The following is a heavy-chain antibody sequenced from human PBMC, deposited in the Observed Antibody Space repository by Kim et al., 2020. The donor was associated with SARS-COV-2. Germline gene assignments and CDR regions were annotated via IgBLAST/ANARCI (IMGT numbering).Heavy chain of an antibody. CDR1: GFTFSSYA. D-gene: IGHD5-18*01. CDR2: ISYDGSNK. V-gene: IGHV3-30*04. J-gene: IGHJ4*02. Sequence: SLRLSCAASGFTFSSYAMHWVRQAPGKGLEWVAVISYDGSNKYYADSVKGRFTISRDNSKNTLYLQMNSLRAEDTAVYYCAREPRGYSYGHTSHFDYWGQGTLVTVSS. CDR3: AREPRGYSYGHTSHFDY.